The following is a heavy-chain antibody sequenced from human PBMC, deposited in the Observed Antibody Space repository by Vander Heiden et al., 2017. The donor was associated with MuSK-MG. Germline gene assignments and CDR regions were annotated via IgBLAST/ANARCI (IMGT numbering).Heavy chain of an antibody. CDR2: IYPSGGH. D-gene: IGHD2-15*01. CDR3: ARTPRGGLFFFDL. V-gene: IGHV4-4*07. J-gene: IGHJ4*02. CDR1: GGSISGYY. Sequence: QVQLHQSGPGLVKPSETLSLTCTVSGGSISGYYWNWIRQSAGKGLEWIGRIYPSGGHTYNPSLKSRLTMSLDTSKNQISLTLTSVTAADTALYFCARTPRGGLFFFDLWGQGSLVTVSS.